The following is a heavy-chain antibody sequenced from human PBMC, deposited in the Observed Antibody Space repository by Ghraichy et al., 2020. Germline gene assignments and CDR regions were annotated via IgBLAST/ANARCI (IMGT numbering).Heavy chain of an antibody. J-gene: IGHJ6*02. CDR1: GGSFSGYY. D-gene: IGHD3-22*01. Sequence: SETLSLTCAVYGGSFSGYYWSWIRQPPGKGLEWIGEINHSGSTNYNPSLKSRVTISVDTSKNQFSLKLSSVTAADTAVYYCARGTGVGITMIVVVPADYYGMDVWGQGTTVTVSS. CDR2: INHSGST. V-gene: IGHV4-34*01. CDR3: ARGTGVGITMIVVVPADYYGMDV.